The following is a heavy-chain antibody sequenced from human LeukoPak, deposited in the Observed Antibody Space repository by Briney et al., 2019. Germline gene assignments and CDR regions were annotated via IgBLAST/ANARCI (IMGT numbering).Heavy chain of an antibody. CDR3: ARRRGYSGYGQMDDYSDY. Sequence: PSETLSLTCTVSGGSISSSSYYWGWIRQPPGKGLEWIGSIYYSGSTYYNPSLKSRVTISVDTSKNQFSLKLSSVTAADTAVYYCARRRGYSGYGQMDDYSDYWGQGTLVTVSS. J-gene: IGHJ4*02. CDR2: IYYSGST. CDR1: GGSISSSSYY. V-gene: IGHV4-39*01. D-gene: IGHD5-12*01.